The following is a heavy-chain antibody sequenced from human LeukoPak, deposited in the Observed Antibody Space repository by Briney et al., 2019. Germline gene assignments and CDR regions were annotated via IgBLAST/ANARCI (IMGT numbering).Heavy chain of an antibody. V-gene: IGHV1-69*06. CDR3: ARGMDV. J-gene: IGHJ6*04. CDR2: IIPVYGTT. CDR1: GGTFSSYF. Sequence: ASVKVSCKAYGGTFSSYFISWVRQAPGQGLEWMGRIIPVYGTTNYAQKFQGRVTITADRTSSTAYMELSSLRSQDTAVYYCARGMDVWDKGTAVTVSS.